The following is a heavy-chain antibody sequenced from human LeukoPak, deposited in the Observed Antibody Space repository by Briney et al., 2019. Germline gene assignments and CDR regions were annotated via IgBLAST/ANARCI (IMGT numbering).Heavy chain of an antibody. Sequence: GGSLRLSCAASGFSFRSYAMSWVRQAPGKGLEWVSATSASGGSTYYADSVKGRFTISRDTSKNTLYLQMNSLRAEDTAVYYCARDNESGSSWTYYFDYWGQGTLVTVSS. CDR2: TSASGGST. V-gene: IGHV3-23*01. J-gene: IGHJ4*02. CDR1: GFSFRSYA. D-gene: IGHD6-13*01. CDR3: ARDNESGSSWTYYFDY.